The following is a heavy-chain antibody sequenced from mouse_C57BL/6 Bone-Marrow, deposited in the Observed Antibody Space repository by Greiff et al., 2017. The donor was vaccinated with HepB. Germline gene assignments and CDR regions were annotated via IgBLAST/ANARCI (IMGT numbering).Heavy chain of an antibody. CDR2: IWSGGIT. V-gene: IGHV2-2*01. Sequence: VKLMESGPGLVQPSQSLSITCTVSGFSLTSYGVHWVRQSPGKGLEWLGVIWSGGITDYNAAFISRLSISTDNSKSQVFFKMNSLQADDTAIYYCARGSGSSPSYYFDYWGQGTTLTVSS. CDR3: ARGSGSSPSYYFDY. J-gene: IGHJ2*01. D-gene: IGHD1-1*01. CDR1: GFSLTSYG.